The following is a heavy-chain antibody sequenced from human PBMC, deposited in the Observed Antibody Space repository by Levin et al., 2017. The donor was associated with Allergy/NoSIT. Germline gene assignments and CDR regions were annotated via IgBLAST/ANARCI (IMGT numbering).Heavy chain of an antibody. Sequence: GESLKISCAASGFTFSSYGMHWVRQAPGKGLEWVAVISYDGSNKYYADSVKGRFTISRDNSKNTLYLQMNSLRAEDTAVYYCAKEGFRYYDILTGYGTEYFDYWGQGTLVTVSS. CDR1: GFTFSSYG. CDR3: AKEGFRYYDILTGYGTEYFDY. V-gene: IGHV3-30*18. CDR2: ISYDGSNK. D-gene: IGHD3-9*01. J-gene: IGHJ4*02.